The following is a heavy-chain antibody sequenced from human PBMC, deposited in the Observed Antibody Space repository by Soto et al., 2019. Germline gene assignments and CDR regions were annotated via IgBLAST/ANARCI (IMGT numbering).Heavy chain of an antibody. CDR1: GFTFSSYG. D-gene: IGHD5-18*01. Sequence: GGSLRLSCAASGFTFSSYGMHWVRQAPGKGLEWVAVIWYDGSNKYYADSVKGRFTISGDNSKNTLYLQMNSLRAEDTAVYYCARDRSVDTAMPANYYYYYGMDVWGQGTTVTVSS. CDR3: ARDRSVDTAMPANYYYYYGMDV. J-gene: IGHJ6*02. CDR2: IWYDGSNK. V-gene: IGHV3-33*01.